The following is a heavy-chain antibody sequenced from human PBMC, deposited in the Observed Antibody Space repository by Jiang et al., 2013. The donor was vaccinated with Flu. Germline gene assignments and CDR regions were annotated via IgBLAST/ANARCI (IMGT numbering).Heavy chain of an antibody. V-gene: IGHV4-39*07. CDR1: GDSISSSSYY. CDR2: IYYSGNI. J-gene: IGHJ6*02. CDR3: ARDVAGYSKRGYYGMDV. Sequence: GPGLVKPSETLSLTCTVSGDSISSSSYYWGWIRQPPGKGLEWIGSIYYSGNIYYNPSLKSRVTISVDTSKNQFSLKLSSVTAADTAVYYCARDVAGYSKRGYYGMDVWGQGTTVTVSS. D-gene: IGHD4-11*01.